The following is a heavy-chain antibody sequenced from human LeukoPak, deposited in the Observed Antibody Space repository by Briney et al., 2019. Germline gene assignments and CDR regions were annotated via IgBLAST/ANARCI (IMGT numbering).Heavy chain of an antibody. J-gene: IGHJ4*02. CDR1: GFTFNTYS. CDR3: ARHVVAVDFDY. V-gene: IGHV3-48*04. D-gene: IGHD3-22*01. CDR2: ISSGSTI. Sequence: GGSLRLSCAASGFTFNTYSMNWVRQAPGKGLEWVSYISSGSTIYYADSVKGRFTISRDNAQNSLYLQMSSLRAEDTAVYYCARHVVAVDFDYWGQGTLVTVSS.